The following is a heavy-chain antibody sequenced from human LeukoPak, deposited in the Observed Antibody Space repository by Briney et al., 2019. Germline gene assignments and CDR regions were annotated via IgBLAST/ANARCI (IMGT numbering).Heavy chain of an antibody. V-gene: IGHV4-59*01. J-gene: IGHJ5*02. Sequence: SETLSLTCAVYGGSFSGYYWSWIRQPPGKGLELIGYIYYSGTTNYNPSLKSRVSMSVDTSKNQFSLKLSSVTAADTAVYYCAREGSSWYTHWFDPWGQGTLVTVSS. CDR2: IYYSGTT. CDR1: GGSFSGYY. D-gene: IGHD6-13*01. CDR3: AREGSSWYTHWFDP.